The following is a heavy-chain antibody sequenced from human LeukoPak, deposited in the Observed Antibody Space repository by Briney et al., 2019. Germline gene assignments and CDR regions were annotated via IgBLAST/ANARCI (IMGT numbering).Heavy chain of an antibody. CDR2: IRYDATDK. J-gene: IGHJ4*02. V-gene: IGHV3-30*02. D-gene: IGHD6-6*01. CDR3: EKEKNSYSGSSGQGY. Sequence: PGGSLKLSCSASGYTFSNYGMHWVRQALGKGLEWVAFIRYDATDKYYADSVKGRFTISRDNSKNTLYLQMTSLRGDDTAVYYSEKEKNSYSGSSGQGYRVQGTLGTVSS. CDR1: GYTFSNYG.